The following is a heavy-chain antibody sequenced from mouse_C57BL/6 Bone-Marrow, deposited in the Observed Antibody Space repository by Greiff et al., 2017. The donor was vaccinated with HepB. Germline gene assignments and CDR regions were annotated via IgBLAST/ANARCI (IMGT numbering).Heavy chain of an antibody. CDR2: INYDGSST. Sequence: EVMLVESEGGLVQPGSSMKLSCTASGFTFSDYYMAWVRQVPEKGLEWVANINYDGSSTYYLDSLKSRFIISRDNAKNILYLQMSSLKSEDTATYYCARDLYYYGSSGYCDVWGTGTTVTVSS. J-gene: IGHJ1*03. D-gene: IGHD1-1*01. CDR1: GFTFSDYY. V-gene: IGHV5-16*01. CDR3: ARDLYYYGSSGYCDV.